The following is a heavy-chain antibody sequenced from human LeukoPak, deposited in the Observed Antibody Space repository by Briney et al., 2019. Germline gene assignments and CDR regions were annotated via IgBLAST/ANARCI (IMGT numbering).Heavy chain of an antibody. Sequence: SETLSLTCAVYGGSFSGHYWTWIRQSPGKGLEWIGEINHSGSTNYNASLKGRVTISVDTSKNRFSLRLSSVTAADTAVYYCAGAPATAGTIDYWGQGTPVTVSS. J-gene: IGHJ4*02. D-gene: IGHD1-7*01. CDR2: INHSGST. CDR3: AGAPATAGTIDY. V-gene: IGHV4-34*01. CDR1: GGSFSGHY.